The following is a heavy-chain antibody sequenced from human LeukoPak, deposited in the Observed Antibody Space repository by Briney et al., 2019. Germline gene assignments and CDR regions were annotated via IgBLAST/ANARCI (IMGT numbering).Heavy chain of an antibody. CDR3: ASWATRGSGWYGGNI. J-gene: IGHJ3*02. CDR1: GGSFSGYY. CDR2: INDSGST. D-gene: IGHD6-19*01. Sequence: PSDTLSLTCAVCGGSFSGYYGRWIRQPPGKGLEWIGEINDSGSTNYNASLKSRVTISVDSSKKEYSLKMSTVTAADTAVYYCASWATRGSGWYGGNIWGQGTMVTVSS. V-gene: IGHV4-34*01.